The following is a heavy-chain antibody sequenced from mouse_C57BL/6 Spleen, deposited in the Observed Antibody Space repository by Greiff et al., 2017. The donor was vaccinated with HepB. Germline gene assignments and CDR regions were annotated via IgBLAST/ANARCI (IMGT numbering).Heavy chain of an antibody. D-gene: IGHD2-2*01. CDR3: ARGEGYGGNYYAMDY. Sequence: VKLQQPGAELVKPGASVKLSCKASGYTFTSYWMQWVKQRPGQGLEWIGEIDPSDSYTNYNQKFKGKATLTVDTSSSTAYMQLSSLTSEDAAVYYCARGEGYGGNYYAMDYWGQGTSVTVSS. CDR2: IDPSDSYT. J-gene: IGHJ4*01. CDR1: GYTFTSYW. V-gene: IGHV1-50*01.